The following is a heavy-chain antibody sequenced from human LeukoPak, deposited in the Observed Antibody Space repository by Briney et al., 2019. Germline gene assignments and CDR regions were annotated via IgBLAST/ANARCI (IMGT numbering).Heavy chain of an antibody. J-gene: IGHJ5*02. CDR1: GGSISSYY. CDR2: IYYSGST. Sequence: SETLSLTCTVSGGSISSYYWSWIRQPPGKGLEWIGYIYYSGSTYYNPSLKSRVTISVDTSKNQFSLKLSSVTAADTAVYYCARDTYYDFWSGLDPWGQGTLVTVSS. V-gene: IGHV4-59*12. D-gene: IGHD3-3*01. CDR3: ARDTYYDFWSGLDP.